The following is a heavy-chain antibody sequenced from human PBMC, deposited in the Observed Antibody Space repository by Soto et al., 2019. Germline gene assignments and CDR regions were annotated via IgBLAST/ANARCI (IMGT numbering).Heavy chain of an antibody. CDR2: ISGSGGST. CDR1: GFTFSSYA. Sequence: GGSLRLSCAASGFTFSSYAMSWVRQAPGKGLERVSAISGSGGSTYYADSVKGRFTISRDNSKNTLYLQMNTLRAEDTAVYYCASPLWFGELSNYYYYYGMDVWGQGTTVTVSS. J-gene: IGHJ6*02. D-gene: IGHD3-10*01. V-gene: IGHV3-23*01. CDR3: ASPLWFGELSNYYYYYGMDV.